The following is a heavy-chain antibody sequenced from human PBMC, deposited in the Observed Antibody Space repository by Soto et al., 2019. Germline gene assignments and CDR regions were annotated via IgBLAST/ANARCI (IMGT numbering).Heavy chain of an antibody. D-gene: IGHD3-3*01. CDR2: IYTSGST. CDR1: GGSISSYY. Sequence: SETLSLTCTVSGGSISSYYWSWIRQPAGKGLEWIGRIYTSGSTNYNPSLKSRVTMSIDTSKNQFSLKLSSVTAADTAVYYCARCTSSDYDFWSGYYPKAFDIWGQGTMVTVSS. CDR3: ARCTSSDYDFWSGYYPKAFDI. J-gene: IGHJ3*02. V-gene: IGHV4-4*07.